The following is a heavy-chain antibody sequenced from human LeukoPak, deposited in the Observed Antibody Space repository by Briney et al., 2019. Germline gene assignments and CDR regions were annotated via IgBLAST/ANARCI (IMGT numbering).Heavy chain of an antibody. D-gene: IGHD1-1*01. CDR1: GFTFSSYW. V-gene: IGHV3-7*02. CDR2: IRQDGNAK. Sequence: GGSLRLSCVASGFTFSSYWMTWVRQAPGTGLEWVANIRQDGNAKHYVDSVKGRFTISRDNAKNSLYLQMNSLRDEDTAVYYCARSGNQCDYWGQGTLVTVSS. CDR3: ARSGNQCDY. J-gene: IGHJ4*02.